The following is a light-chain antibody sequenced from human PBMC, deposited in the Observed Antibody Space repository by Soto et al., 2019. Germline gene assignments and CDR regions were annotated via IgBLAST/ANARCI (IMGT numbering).Light chain of an antibody. CDR1: QSVSSY. V-gene: IGKV3-11*01. CDR3: QQRSNS. CDR2: DAS. Sequence: EIVLTQSPATLSLSPGERATLSCRASQSVSSYLAWYQQKPGQAPRLLIYDASTRATGIPPRFSGSGSGTDFTLTISSLEPEDFAVYYCQQRSNSFGGGTKVEIK. J-gene: IGKJ4*01.